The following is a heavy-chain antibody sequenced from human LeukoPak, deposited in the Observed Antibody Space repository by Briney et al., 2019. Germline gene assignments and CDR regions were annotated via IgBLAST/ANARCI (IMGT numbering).Heavy chain of an antibody. CDR3: ARERYFDWSYNY. J-gene: IGHJ4*02. CDR1: GFTFSDYY. Sequence: SGGSLRLSCAASGFTFSDYYMSWIRQAPGKGLEWAAYISSGTYYADSVKGRFTISRDNAKNSLYLQMNSLRAEDTAVYYCARERYFDWSYNYWGQGTLVTVSS. V-gene: IGHV3-11*01. D-gene: IGHD3-9*01. CDR2: ISSGT.